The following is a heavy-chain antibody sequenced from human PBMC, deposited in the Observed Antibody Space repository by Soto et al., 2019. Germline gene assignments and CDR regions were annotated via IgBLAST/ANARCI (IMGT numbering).Heavy chain of an antibody. D-gene: IGHD3-22*01. CDR1: GFTFSNAW. V-gene: IGHV3-15*07. CDR2: VKSKTHGRTT. J-gene: IGHJ4*01. CDR3: TTDSYITSIIVRFDY. Sequence: GGSLRLSCAASGFTFSNAWINWVRQAPGKGLEWVGRVKSKTHGRTTDFAAPVKGRFAISRGDSKNVVYLEMNSLKTEDTAIYYCTTDSYITSIIVRFDYWGHGTLVTVSS.